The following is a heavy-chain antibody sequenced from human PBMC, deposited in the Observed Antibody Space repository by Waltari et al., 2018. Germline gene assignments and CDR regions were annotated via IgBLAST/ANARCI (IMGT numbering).Heavy chain of an antibody. Sequence: EVQLVESGGGLVQRGRSLILSCTASGFTLGDYPMSWVSQSQGKGLEWVGVIRSKAYGGTTEYAASVKGRFTISRDDSKSIAYLQMNSLKTEDTAVYYCTRWATLSGSYENWGQGTLVTVSS. J-gene: IGHJ4*02. V-gene: IGHV3-49*04. CDR3: TRWATLSGSYEN. CDR2: IRSKAYGGTT. D-gene: IGHD1-26*01. CDR1: GFTLGDYP.